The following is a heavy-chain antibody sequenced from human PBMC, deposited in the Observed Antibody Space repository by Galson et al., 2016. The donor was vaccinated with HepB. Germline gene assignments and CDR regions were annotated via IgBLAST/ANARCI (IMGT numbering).Heavy chain of an antibody. CDR2: INPSGGNT. CDR3: GRDRLPKIGGVIIRTNWFDP. CDR1: GYTFTSYY. D-gene: IGHD3-10*01. J-gene: IGHJ5*02. Sequence: SVKVSCKASGYTFTSYYLHWVRQAPGQGLEWMGIINPSGGNTSYAQKFQGRVTMTRDTSTSTVYMELSSLRSEDPAVYYCGRDRLPKIGGVIIRTNWFDPWGQGTLVTVSS. V-gene: IGHV1-46*01.